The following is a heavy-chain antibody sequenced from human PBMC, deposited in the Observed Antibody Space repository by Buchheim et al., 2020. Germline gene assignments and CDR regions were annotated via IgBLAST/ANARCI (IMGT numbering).Heavy chain of an antibody. V-gene: IGHV3-74*01. Sequence: EVQLVESGGGSVQPGGSLRLSCVVSGLTFSSHWMHWVRQAPGKGLVWVSRINSDGSRTVYADSVKGRFTIYRDHAKRTLSLQVNNLRAEDTAVYYCTKESTSGGFNGLLDYWGQGTL. CDR1: GLTFSSHW. J-gene: IGHJ4*02. CDR3: TKESTSGGFNGLLDY. D-gene: IGHD1-26*01. CDR2: INSDGSRT.